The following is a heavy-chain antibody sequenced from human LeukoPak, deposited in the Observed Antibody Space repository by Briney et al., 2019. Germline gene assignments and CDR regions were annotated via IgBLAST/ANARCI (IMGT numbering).Heavy chain of an antibody. J-gene: IGHJ4*01. Sequence: ASVKVSCKVSGDTLTELSMHWVRQAPGKGLEWMGGFDPKEGERVYAQNFQGRFTMTEDTSSGTAYMELNSLRSEDTAVYYCTTREIVVEPAQTSMVRGVLWRSDFWGHGTLVTVSP. V-gene: IGHV1-24*01. CDR2: FDPKEGER. CDR3: TTREIVVEPAQTSMVRGVLWRSDF. CDR1: GDTLTELS. D-gene: IGHD3-10*01.